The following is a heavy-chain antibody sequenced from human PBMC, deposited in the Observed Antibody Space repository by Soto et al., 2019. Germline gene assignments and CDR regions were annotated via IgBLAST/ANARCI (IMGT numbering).Heavy chain of an antibody. D-gene: IGHD1-26*01. V-gene: IGHV4-39*01. CDR3: ARQGIQGAIVYYGMDV. CDR2: IYYSGST. J-gene: IGHJ6*02. CDR1: GGSISSSSYY. Sequence: SETLSLTCTVSGGSISSSSYYWGWIRQPPGKGLEWIGSIYYSGSTYYNPSLKSRVTISVDTSKNQFSLKLSSVTAADTAVYYCARQGIQGAIVYYGMDVWGQGTTVTVSS.